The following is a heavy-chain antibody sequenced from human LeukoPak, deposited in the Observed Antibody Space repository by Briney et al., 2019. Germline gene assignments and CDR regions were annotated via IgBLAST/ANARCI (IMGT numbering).Heavy chain of an antibody. CDR1: GFTFSNAW. CDR2: IKSKTDGGTT. V-gene: IGHV3-15*01. Sequence: PGGSLRPSCAASGFTFSNAWMSWVRQAPGKGLEWVGRIKSKTDGGTTDYAAPVKGRFTISRDDSKNTLYLQMNSLKTEDTAVYYCTTEQWLVRAPFDYWGQGTLVTVSS. CDR3: TTEQWLVRAPFDY. D-gene: IGHD6-19*01. J-gene: IGHJ4*02.